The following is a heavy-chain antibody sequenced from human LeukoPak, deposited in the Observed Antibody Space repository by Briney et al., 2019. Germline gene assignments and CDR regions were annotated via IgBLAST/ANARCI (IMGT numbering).Heavy chain of an antibody. CDR3: AREGCSGGSCHLGY. Sequence: ASVKVSCKASGYTFTSYDISWVRQATGQGLEWMGWVNPNSGNTDYAQKFQGRVTITRNTSISTAYMELSSLSSEDTAVYYSAREGCSGGSCHLGYWGQGTLVTVSS. CDR2: VNPNSGNT. V-gene: IGHV1-8*03. CDR1: GYTFTSYD. J-gene: IGHJ4*02. D-gene: IGHD2-15*01.